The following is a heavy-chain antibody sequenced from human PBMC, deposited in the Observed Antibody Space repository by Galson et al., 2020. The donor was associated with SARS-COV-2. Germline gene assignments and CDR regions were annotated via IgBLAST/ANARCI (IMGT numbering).Heavy chain of an antibody. V-gene: IGHV1-69*13. CDR3: ARAGYSSSWYPEFYYYGMDV. J-gene: IGHJ6*02. CDR2: IIPIFGTA. D-gene: IGHD6-13*01. Sequence: SVKVSCKASGGTFSSYAISWVRQAPGQGLEWMGGIIPIFGTANYAQKFQGRVTITADESTSTAYMELSSLRSEDTAVYYCARAGYSSSWYPEFYYYGMDVWGQGTTVTVSS. CDR1: GGTFSSYA.